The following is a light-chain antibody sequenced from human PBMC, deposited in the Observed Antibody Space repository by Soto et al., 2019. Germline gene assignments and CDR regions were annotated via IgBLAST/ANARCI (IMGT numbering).Light chain of an antibody. CDR2: WAF. V-gene: IGKV4-1*01. CDR1: QSVLYSSNNKNY. Sequence: DIVMTQSPDSLAVSLGERADINCTASQSVLYSSNNKNYLAWYQQKAGQPPRLLIYWAFTRESGVPDRFSGSGSGTDFTLTISSLQAEDGAVYYCQQYYSTPLSFGGGTKVEIK. J-gene: IGKJ4*01. CDR3: QQYYSTPLS.